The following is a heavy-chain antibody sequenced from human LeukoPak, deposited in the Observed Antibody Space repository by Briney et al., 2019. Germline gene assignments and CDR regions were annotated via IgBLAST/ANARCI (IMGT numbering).Heavy chain of an antibody. CDR1: GFTFSSYW. J-gene: IGHJ4*02. D-gene: IGHD3/OR15-3a*01. V-gene: IGHV3-7*01. CDR3: ARGAWTFDY. CDR2: IKQDGSEK. Sequence: GGSLRLSCVASGFTFSSYWMSWVRQAPGKGLEWVANIKQDGSEKYYVDSVKGRFTISRDNARNSLYLQMNSLRAEDTAVYYCARGAWTFDYWGQGTLVSVSS.